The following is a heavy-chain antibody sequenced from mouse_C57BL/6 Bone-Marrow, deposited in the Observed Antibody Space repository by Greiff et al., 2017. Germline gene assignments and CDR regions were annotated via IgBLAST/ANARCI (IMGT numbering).Heavy chain of an antibody. CDR3: AMDYDGSSPYAMDY. CDR1: GYTFTSYW. J-gene: IGHJ4*01. Sequence: QVQLQQPGAELVKPGASVKVSCKASGYTFTSYWMHWVKQRPGQGLEWIGRIHPSDSDTNYNQKFKGKATLTVDKSSSTADMQRSSLTSEDSAVYYCAMDYDGSSPYAMDYWGQGTSVTVSS. V-gene: IGHV1-74*01. D-gene: IGHD1-1*01. CDR2: IHPSDSDT.